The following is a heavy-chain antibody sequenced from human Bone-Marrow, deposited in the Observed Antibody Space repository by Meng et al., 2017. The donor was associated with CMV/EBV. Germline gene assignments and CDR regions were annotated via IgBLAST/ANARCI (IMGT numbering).Heavy chain of an antibody. CDR1: GGSTSSYY. J-gene: IGHJ6*02. V-gene: IGHV4-59*01. D-gene: IGHD3-3*01. CDR2: IYYSGST. Sequence: GSLRLSCTVSGGSTSSYYWSWIRQPPGKGLEWIGYIYYSGSTNYNPSLKSRVTISVATSKNQFSLKLSSVTAADTAVYYCAREDLVKGRYGMDVWGQGTTVTVSS. CDR3: AREDLVKGRYGMDV.